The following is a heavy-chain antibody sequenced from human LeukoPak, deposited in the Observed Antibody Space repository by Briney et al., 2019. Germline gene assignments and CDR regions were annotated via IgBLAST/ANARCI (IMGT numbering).Heavy chain of an antibody. Sequence: GASVKVSCKASGHTFTGYYMHWVRQAPGQGLEWMGWINPNSGGTNYAQKFQGRVTMTRDTSISTAYMELSRLRSDDTAVYYCARVALGATFARGDYWGQGTLVTVSS. D-gene: IGHD1-26*01. V-gene: IGHV1-2*02. CDR2: INPNSGGT. CDR3: ARVALGATFARGDY. CDR1: GHTFTGYY. J-gene: IGHJ4*02.